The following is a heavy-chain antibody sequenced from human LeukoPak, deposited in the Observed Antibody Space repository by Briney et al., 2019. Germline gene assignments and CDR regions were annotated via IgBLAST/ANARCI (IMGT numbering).Heavy chain of an antibody. J-gene: IGHJ4*02. Sequence: GGSLRLSCAASGLTFSNYAMTWVRQAPGKGLEWVSSITAGGGTSYTDSVKGRFTVYRDNSKNTLYLQMNSLRAEDTAVYYCAKGRSGSQGEEVWGQGTLVTVSS. CDR2: ITAGGGT. V-gene: IGHV3-23*01. D-gene: IGHD1-26*01. CDR1: GLTFSNYA. CDR3: AKGRSGSQGEEV.